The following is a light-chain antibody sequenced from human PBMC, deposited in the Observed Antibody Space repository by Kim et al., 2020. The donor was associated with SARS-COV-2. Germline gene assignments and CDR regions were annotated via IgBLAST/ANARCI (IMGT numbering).Light chain of an antibody. CDR1: SLRNYY. V-gene: IGLV3-19*01. CDR3: NSRDSSGNHLV. Sequence: ALGPTVRITCQGDSLRNYYASWYQQKPRQAPVVVIYGRNDRPSGIPDRFSGSNSGNTASLTITGAQAEDEANYYCNSRDSSGNHLVFGGGTKLTVL. J-gene: IGLJ3*02. CDR2: GRN.